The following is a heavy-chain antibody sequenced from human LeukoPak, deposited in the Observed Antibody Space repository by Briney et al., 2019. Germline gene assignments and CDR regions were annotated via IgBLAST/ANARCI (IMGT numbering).Heavy chain of an antibody. Sequence: GASVKVSCMASGYTFTSYYMHWVRQAPGQGLEWVGIINPSGGSTNYAQTFQGRFTITRDISTSTLYMELSSVRSEDTAVYYGANGRGPTYYYDSSGYSLDYWGQGTLVTVSS. CDR2: INPSGGST. V-gene: IGHV1-46*01. CDR3: ANGRGPTYYYDSSGYSLDY. D-gene: IGHD3-22*01. J-gene: IGHJ4*02. CDR1: GYTFTSYY.